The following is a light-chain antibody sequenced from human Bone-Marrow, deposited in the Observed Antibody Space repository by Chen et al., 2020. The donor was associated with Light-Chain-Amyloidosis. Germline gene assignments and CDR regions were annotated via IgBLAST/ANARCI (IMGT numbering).Light chain of an antibody. Sequence: SYVLTPPSSVSVAPGQTATIACGGNNIGSTSVHWYQQTPGQAPLLVVYDDSDRPPGLPMRLSGSNSGNTATLTISRVEAGDEADYYCQVWDRSSDRPVFGGGTKLTVL. J-gene: IGLJ3*02. CDR3: QVWDRSSDRPV. CDR1: NIGSTS. V-gene: IGLV3-21*02. CDR2: DDS.